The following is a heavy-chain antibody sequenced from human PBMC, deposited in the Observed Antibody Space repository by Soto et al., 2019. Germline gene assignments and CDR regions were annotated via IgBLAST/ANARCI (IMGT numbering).Heavy chain of an antibody. CDR2: IYYSGST. D-gene: IGHD3-9*01. CDR3: ARHPRYFSYYHYMDV. V-gene: IGHV4-39*01. CDR1: GDSISNSNYY. Sequence: SETLSLTCTVSGDSISNSNYYWGWVRQPPGKGLEWTGTIYYSGSTYYNPSLKSRVTMSVDTSKNQFSLKLSSVTAADTAVYYCARHPRYFSYYHYMDVWGKGTTVTVSS. J-gene: IGHJ6*03.